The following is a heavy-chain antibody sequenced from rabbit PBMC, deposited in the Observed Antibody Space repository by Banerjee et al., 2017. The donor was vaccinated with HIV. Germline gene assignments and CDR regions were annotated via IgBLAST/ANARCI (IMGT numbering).Heavy chain of an antibody. J-gene: IGHJ6*01. V-gene: IGHV1S45*01. CDR1: GFSFSSSYD. Sequence: QEQLEESGGGLVQPEGSLTLTCTASGFSFSSSYDMCWVRQAPGKGLEWIGCIVTGSGGTYYASRVNGRVSISKTSSTTVTLKMTSLTAADTATYFCTRVRCGYALGLWGPGTLVTVS. CDR2: IVTGSGGT. D-gene: IGHD6-1*01. CDR3: TRVRCGYALGL.